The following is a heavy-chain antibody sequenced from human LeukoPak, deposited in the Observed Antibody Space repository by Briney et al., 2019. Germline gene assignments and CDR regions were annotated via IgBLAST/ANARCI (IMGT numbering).Heavy chain of an antibody. J-gene: IGHJ4*02. D-gene: IGHD6-25*01. CDR3: TTVKAAAALDS. CDR2: VYYTGTT. V-gene: IGHV4-59*01. Sequence: SETLSLTCTVSGASISGYYWSWIWQPPGKGLEWIGYVYYTGTTTYNPSLKSRLTISIDTSKNQFSLNLSSVTPADTAVYYCTTVKAAAALDSWGQGTLVTVSS. CDR1: GASISGYY.